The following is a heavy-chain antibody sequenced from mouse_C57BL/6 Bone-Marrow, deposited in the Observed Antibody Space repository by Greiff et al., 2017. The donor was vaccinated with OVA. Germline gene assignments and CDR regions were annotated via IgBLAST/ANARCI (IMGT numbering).Heavy chain of an antibody. V-gene: IGHV5-6*01. Sequence: VQLKESGGDLVKPGGSLKLSCAASGFTFSSYGMSWVRQTPDKRLEWVATISSGGSYTYYTDSVKGRFTFSRDNAKNTLYLQMSSLKSEDTAMYYCARPYGYDEGLAYWGQGTLVTVSA. CDR2: ISSGGSYT. J-gene: IGHJ3*01. D-gene: IGHD2-2*01. CDR3: ARPYGYDEGLAY. CDR1: GFTFSSYG.